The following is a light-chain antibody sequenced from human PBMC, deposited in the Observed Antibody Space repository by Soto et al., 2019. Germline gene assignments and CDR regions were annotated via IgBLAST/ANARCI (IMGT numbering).Light chain of an antibody. V-gene: IGKV3-15*01. CDR1: QSVFSK. Sequence: EMVMTQSPATLSVSPGERVTLSCRASQSVFSKLVWYQQRPGQAPTLLIFDASARAPGIPARFSGSGSGTEFTLTINSLQSEDFGVYFCMQYNKWPLRTFGQGTKVEIK. CDR3: MQYNKWPLRT. J-gene: IGKJ1*01. CDR2: DAS.